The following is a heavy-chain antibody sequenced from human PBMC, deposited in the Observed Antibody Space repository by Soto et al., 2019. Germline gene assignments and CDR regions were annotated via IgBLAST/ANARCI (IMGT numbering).Heavy chain of an antibody. D-gene: IGHD3-22*01. CDR3: AREFRNYYDSSGYYDWFDP. CDR1: GGSISSGGYY. CDR2: IYHSGTT. V-gene: IGHV4-31*03. Sequence: SETLSLTCTVSGGSISSGGYYWSWIRQHPGKGLEWIGYIYHSGTTYYNPSLKSRVTISVDTSKNQFSLKLSSVTAADTAVYYCAREFRNYYDSSGYYDWFDPWGQGTLVTVSS. J-gene: IGHJ5*02.